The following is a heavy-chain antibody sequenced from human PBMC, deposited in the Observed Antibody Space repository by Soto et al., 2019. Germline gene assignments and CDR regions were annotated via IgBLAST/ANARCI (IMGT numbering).Heavy chain of an antibody. V-gene: IGHV3-30*18. J-gene: IGHJ6*02. CDR3: AKDIASIDYSSYGMDV. Sequence: PVGSLRLSCAASGFTFSSCGMHWVRHSPGKGLEWVAVISYDGSNKYYADSVKGRFTISRDNSKNTLYLQMNSLRAEDTAVYYCAKDIASIDYSSYGMDVWGQGTTVTVSS. CDR1: GFTFSSCG. CDR2: ISYDGSNK. D-gene: IGHD3-16*02.